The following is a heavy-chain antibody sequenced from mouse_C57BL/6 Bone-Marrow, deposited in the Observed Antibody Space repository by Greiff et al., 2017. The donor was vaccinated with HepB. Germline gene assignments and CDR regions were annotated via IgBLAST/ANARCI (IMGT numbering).Heavy chain of an antibody. J-gene: IGHJ3*01. CDR1: GFNIKDYY. V-gene: IGHV14-2*01. D-gene: IGHD1-1*01. Sequence: EVQLQQSGAELVKPGASVKLSCTASGFNIKDYYMHWVKQRTEQGLEWIGRIDPEDGETKYAPKFPGKATITADTSSNTAYLQLSSLTSEDTAVYYCARPYYYGSSYRGWFAYWGQGTLVTVSA. CDR3: ARPYYYGSSYRGWFAY. CDR2: IDPEDGET.